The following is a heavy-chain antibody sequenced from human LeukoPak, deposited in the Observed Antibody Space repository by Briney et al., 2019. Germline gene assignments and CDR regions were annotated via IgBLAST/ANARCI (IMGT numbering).Heavy chain of an antibody. D-gene: IGHD3-3*02. J-gene: IGHJ5*02. Sequence: SETLSLTCTVSGGSISSGDYYWCWIRQPPGKGLEWIGYIYYSGSTYYNPSLKSRVTISVDTSKNQFSLKLSSVTAADTAVYYCARSSILAWFDPWGQGTLVTVSS. V-gene: IGHV4-30-4*01. CDR3: ARSSILAWFDP. CDR2: IYYSGST. CDR1: GGSISSGDYY.